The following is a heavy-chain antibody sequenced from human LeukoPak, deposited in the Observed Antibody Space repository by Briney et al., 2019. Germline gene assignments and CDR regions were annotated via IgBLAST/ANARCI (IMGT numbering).Heavy chain of an antibody. CDR1: GYSFTSYW. CDR3: ARRVAADAFDI. D-gene: IGHD6-25*01. J-gene: IGHJ4*02. Sequence: GESLKISCKGSGYSFTSYWIGWVRQMPGKGLEWMGIIYPGDSGTRYSPSFQGQVTISADKSISTAYLQWSSLKVSDTAMYNCARRVAADAFDIWGQGTLVTVSS. V-gene: IGHV5-51*01. CDR2: IYPGDSGT.